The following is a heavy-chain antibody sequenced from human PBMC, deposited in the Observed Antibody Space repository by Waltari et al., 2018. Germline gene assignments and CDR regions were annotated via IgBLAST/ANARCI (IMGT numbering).Heavy chain of an antibody. CDR2: IGWNSGNI. V-gene: IGHV3-9*01. Sequence: QLVESGGDWVQPGGSLRLSCVASGFTFDEFAIHWVRQVPGNGLEWVSGIGWNSGNIAYGDFVKGRFIISRDNAKNSLYLQMNSLRREDTALYYCARDFAGSPTGAFDVWGQGTMVTVSS. CDR3: ARDFAGSPTGAFDV. J-gene: IGHJ3*01. CDR1: GFTFDEFA. D-gene: IGHD1-26*01.